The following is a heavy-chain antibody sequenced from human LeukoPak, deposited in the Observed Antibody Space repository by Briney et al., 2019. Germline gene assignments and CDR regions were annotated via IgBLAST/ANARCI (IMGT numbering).Heavy chain of an antibody. J-gene: IGHJ5*02. CDR3: ARAPYMVRGVNAFDP. D-gene: IGHD3-10*01. CDR1: GGSFSGYY. CDR2: INHSGST. V-gene: IGHV4-34*01. Sequence: SETLSLTCAVYGGSFSGYYWSWIRQPPGKGLEWIGEINHSGSTYYNPSLKSRVTISVDRSKNQFSLKLSSVTAADTAVYYCARAPYMVRGVNAFDPWGQGTLVTVSS.